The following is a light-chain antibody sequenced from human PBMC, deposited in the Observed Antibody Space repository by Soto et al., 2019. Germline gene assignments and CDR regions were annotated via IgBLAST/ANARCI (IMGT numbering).Light chain of an antibody. CDR3: AQCTHCPPFY. CDR2: KGS. CDR1: QSLVYSDGNTH. J-gene: IGKJ2*01. V-gene: IGKV2-30*01. Sequence: DVVMTQSPLSLPVTLGQPASISCRPSQSLVYSDGNTHLNWFQQRPGQSPRRLLYKGSNRDSGAPARFCGSPAGTDFTLKMSRVEAEDTGVYSCAQCTHCPPFYFGQGTKLEIK.